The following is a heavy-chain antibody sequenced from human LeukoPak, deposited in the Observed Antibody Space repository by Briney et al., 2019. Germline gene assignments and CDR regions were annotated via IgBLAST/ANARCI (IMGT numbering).Heavy chain of an antibody. D-gene: IGHD5-12*01. CDR1: GGSISGSSFY. CDR2: IHYSGST. Sequence: KTSETLSLTCTVSGGSISGSSFYWGWIRQPPGKGLEWIGSIHYSGSTFHNPSLKSRVTISVDTSTTQFFLKLNSVTAADTAVYYCARHHNSGHYFDLWGRGTLVIVSS. V-gene: IGHV4-39*01. CDR3: ARHHNSGHYFDL. J-gene: IGHJ2*01.